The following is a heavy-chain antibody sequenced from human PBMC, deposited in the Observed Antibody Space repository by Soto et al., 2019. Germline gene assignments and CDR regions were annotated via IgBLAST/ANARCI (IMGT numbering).Heavy chain of an antibody. CDR3: ASRSEYFDWLLHTYYYYYMDV. CDR1: GFTFSSYA. V-gene: IGHV3-23*01. CDR2: ISGSGGST. J-gene: IGHJ6*03. D-gene: IGHD3-9*01. Sequence: GGSLRLSCAASGFTFSSYAMSWVRQAPGKGLEWVSAISGSGGSTYYADSVKGRFTISRDNSKNTLYLQMNSLRAEDTAVYYCASRSEYFDWLLHTYYYYYMDVWGKGTTVTVSS.